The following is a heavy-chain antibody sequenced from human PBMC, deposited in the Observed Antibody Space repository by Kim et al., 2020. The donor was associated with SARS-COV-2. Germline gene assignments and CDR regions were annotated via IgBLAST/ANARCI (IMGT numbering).Heavy chain of an antibody. Sequence: GGSLRLSCAASGFTFSNAWMSWVRQAPGKGLEWVGRIKSKTDGGTTDYAAPVKGRFTISRDDSKNTLYLQMNSLKTEDTAVYYCTTSPTVTTDYYYYGMDVWGQGTTVTVSS. CDR3: TTSPTVTTDYYYYGMDV. D-gene: IGHD4-17*01. J-gene: IGHJ6*02. CDR2: IKSKTDGGTT. V-gene: IGHV3-15*01. CDR1: GFTFSNAW.